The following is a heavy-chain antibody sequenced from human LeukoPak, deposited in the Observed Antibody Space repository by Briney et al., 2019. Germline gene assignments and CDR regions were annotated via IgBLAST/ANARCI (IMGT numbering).Heavy chain of an antibody. CDR1: GFTFSDYY. CDR3: AKDVRGRVNWNVLLNFDY. Sequence: GGSLRLSCAASGFTFSDYYMSWIRQAPGKGLEWVSYISSSGSTIYYADSVKGRFTISRDNSKNTLYLQMNSLRAEDTAVYYCAKDVRGRVNWNVLLNFDYWGQGTLVTVSS. CDR2: ISSSGSTI. V-gene: IGHV3-11*01. J-gene: IGHJ4*02. D-gene: IGHD1-20*01.